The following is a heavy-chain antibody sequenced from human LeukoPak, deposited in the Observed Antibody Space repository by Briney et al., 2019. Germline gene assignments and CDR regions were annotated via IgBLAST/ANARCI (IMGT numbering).Heavy chain of an antibody. CDR2: ISYDGSNK. Sequence: GGSLRLSCAASGFTFSSYAMHWVRQAPGKGLEWVAVISYDGSNKYYADSVKGRFTISRDNSKNTLYLQMNSLRAEDTAVYYCARDLSYGDSGFGYWGQGTLVTVSS. CDR3: ARDLSYGDSGFGY. D-gene: IGHD4-17*01. V-gene: IGHV3-30-3*01. J-gene: IGHJ4*02. CDR1: GFTFSSYA.